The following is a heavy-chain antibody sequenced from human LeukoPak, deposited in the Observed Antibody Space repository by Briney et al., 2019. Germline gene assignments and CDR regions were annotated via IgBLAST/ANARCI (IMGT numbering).Heavy chain of an antibody. J-gene: IGHJ4*02. Sequence: SETLSLTCTVSGGSISSSSYYWGCIRQPPGKGLEWIGSIYYSGSTYYNPSLKSRVTISVDTSKNQFSLKLSSVTAADTAVYYCARHGPNRRPYYFDYWGQGTLVTVSS. CDR1: GGSISSSSYY. D-gene: IGHD1-14*01. CDR3: ARHGPNRRPYYFDY. V-gene: IGHV4-39*01. CDR2: IYYSGST.